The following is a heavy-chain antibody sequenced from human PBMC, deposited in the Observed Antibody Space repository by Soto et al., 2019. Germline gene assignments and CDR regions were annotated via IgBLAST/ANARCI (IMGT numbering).Heavy chain of an antibody. J-gene: IGHJ6*02. CDR1: GFTFSSYG. V-gene: IGHV3-30*18. D-gene: IGHD2-21*02. CDR2: ISYDGSNK. CDR3: AKAPQQTIVWVTRDPYYYYGMDV. Sequence: GGSLRLSCAASGFTFSSYGMHWVRQAPGKGLEWVAVISYDGSNKYYADSVKGRFTISRDNSKNTLYLQMNSLRAEDTAVYYCAKAPQQTIVWVTRDPYYYYGMDVWGQGTTVTVAS.